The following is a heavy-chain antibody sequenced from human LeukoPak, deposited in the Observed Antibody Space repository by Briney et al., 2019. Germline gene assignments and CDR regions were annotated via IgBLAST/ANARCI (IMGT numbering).Heavy chain of an antibody. J-gene: IGHJ4*02. Sequence: WGSLRLSCAASGFTISTYATTWVRQAPGKGLDWVSSITSSGATTYYADSVKGRFTISRDISKNTLYLQMNSLTAEDSAVYYCAKEFIAGDGHVDCDSWGQGTLVTVSS. CDR1: GFTISTYA. CDR2: ITSSGATT. V-gene: IGHV3-23*01. D-gene: IGHD5-24*01. CDR3: AKEFIAGDGHVDCDS.